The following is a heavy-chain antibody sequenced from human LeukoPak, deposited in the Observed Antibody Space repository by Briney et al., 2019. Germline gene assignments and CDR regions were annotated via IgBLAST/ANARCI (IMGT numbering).Heavy chain of an antibody. CDR2: IYYSGST. J-gene: IGHJ4*02. D-gene: IGHD3-16*01. V-gene: IGHV4-39*01. CDR1: GGSISSSSYY. Sequence: SETLSLTCTVSGGSISSSSYYWGWVRQPPGKGLEWIGSIYYSGSTYYNPSLKSRVTISVDTSKNQFSLKLRSVTAADTAVYYCMSNFLQGGYYVNNWGQGTLVTVSS. CDR3: MSNFLQGGYYVNN.